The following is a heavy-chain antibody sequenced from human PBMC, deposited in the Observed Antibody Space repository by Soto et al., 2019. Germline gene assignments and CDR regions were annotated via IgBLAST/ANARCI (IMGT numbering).Heavy chain of an antibody. V-gene: IGHV1-46*03. J-gene: IGHJ4*02. CDR1: GYTFTSYY. D-gene: IGHD2-15*01. CDR2: IDPSGGST. CDR3: ARERSGGYCSGGSCYSLDY. Sequence: QVQLVQSGAEVKKPGASVKVSCKASGYTFTSYYMHWVRQAPGQGLEWRGIIDPSGGSTSYAQKFQGRVTMTRDTSTSTVYMELSSLRSEDTAVYYCARERSGGYCSGGSCYSLDYWGQGTLVTVSS.